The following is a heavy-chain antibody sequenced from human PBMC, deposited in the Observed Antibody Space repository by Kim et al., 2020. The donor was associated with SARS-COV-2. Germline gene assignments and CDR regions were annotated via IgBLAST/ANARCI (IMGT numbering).Heavy chain of an antibody. CDR1: GYTFTSYG. Sequence: ASVKVSCKASGYTFTSYGISWVRQAPGQGLEWMGWISAYNGNTNYAQKLQGRVTMTTDTSTSTAYMELRSLRSDDTAVYYCAGGHITMVRGGYYYYGMDVWGQGTTVTVSS. CDR3: AGGHITMVRGGYYYYGMDV. J-gene: IGHJ6*02. D-gene: IGHD3-10*01. CDR2: ISAYNGNT. V-gene: IGHV1-18*04.